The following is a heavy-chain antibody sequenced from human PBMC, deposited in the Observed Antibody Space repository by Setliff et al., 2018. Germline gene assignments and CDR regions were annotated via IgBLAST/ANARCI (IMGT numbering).Heavy chain of an antibody. Sequence: PSETLSLTCTVSGDSISSGSYYWNWIRQHPEKCLEWLGYIFHSGSTHYNSSLKSRITTSIDTSKNHFSLELNSVTAADSAVYYCARVADGSGSFYLGFDYWGQGILVTVSS. CDR1: GDSISSGSYY. J-gene: IGHJ4*02. CDR3: ARVADGSGSFYLGFDY. D-gene: IGHD3-10*01. CDR2: IFHSGST. V-gene: IGHV4-31*03.